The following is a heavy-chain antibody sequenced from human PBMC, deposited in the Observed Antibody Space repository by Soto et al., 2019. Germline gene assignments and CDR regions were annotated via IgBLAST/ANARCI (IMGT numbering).Heavy chain of an antibody. CDR1: GGSISSYY. Sequence: PSETLSLTCTVSGGSISSYYWSWIRQPPGKGLEWIGYIYYSGSTNYNPSLKSRVTISVDTSKNQFSLKLSSVTAADTAVYYCARGKLELRTGGFDAFDIWGQGTMVTVSS. CDR2: IYYSGST. J-gene: IGHJ3*02. CDR3: ARGKLELRTGGFDAFDI. D-gene: IGHD1-7*01. V-gene: IGHV4-59*01.